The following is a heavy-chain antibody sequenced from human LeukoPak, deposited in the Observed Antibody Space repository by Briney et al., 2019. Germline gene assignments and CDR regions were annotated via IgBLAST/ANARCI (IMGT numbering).Heavy chain of an antibody. CDR2: IYPDDSDI. J-gene: IGHJ4*02. V-gene: IGHV5-51*01. CDR1: GYSFNNYR. CDR3: ARMGTTVTTYFDY. Sequence: GDSLKISCKGSGYSFNNYRIAWVRQMPDKGLEWMGIIYPDDSDIRYSPTFQGQVTISADKSTSTAYLQWSSPKASDTAIYFCARMGTTVTTYFDYWGQGTLVTVSP. D-gene: IGHD4-17*01.